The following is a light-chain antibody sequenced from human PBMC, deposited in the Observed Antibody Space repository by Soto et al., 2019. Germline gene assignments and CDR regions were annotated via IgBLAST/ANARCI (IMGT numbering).Light chain of an antibody. V-gene: IGLV6-57*04. CDR2: EDN. Sequence: NFMLTQPHSVSESPGKTVTISCTRSSGSIASNYVQWYQQRPGSAPTTVIYEDNQRPSGVPDRFSGSIDSSSNSASLTISGLKNEDEADYYCQSYHSSHRVFGGGTKVTVL. J-gene: IGLJ3*02. CDR1: SGSIASNY. CDR3: QSYHSSHRV.